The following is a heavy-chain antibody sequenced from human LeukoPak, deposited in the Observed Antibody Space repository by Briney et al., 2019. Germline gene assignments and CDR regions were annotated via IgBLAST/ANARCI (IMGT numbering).Heavy chain of an antibody. CDR3: ARAIITIFGSDAFDI. Sequence: ASVKVSCKASGYTFIGYYMHWVRQAPGQGLEWMGWINPNSGGTNYAQKFQGRVTMTRDTSISTAYMELSRLRSDDTAVYYCARAIITIFGSDAFDIWGQGTMVTVSS. D-gene: IGHD3-3*01. CDR1: GYTFIGYY. V-gene: IGHV1-2*02. J-gene: IGHJ3*02. CDR2: INPNSGGT.